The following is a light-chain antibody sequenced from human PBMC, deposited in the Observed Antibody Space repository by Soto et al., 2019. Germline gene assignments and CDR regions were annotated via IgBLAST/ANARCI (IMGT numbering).Light chain of an antibody. Sequence: DIQMTQSPSTLSASVGDRVTITCRASQSISSWLAWYQQKPGKAPKLLIYKASSLESGVPSRFSGSGSGTEFTLTISSLQPDDFATYYCHQYNSYPYTFGQATKLEIK. CDR2: KAS. V-gene: IGKV1-5*03. CDR1: QSISSW. CDR3: HQYNSYPYT. J-gene: IGKJ2*01.